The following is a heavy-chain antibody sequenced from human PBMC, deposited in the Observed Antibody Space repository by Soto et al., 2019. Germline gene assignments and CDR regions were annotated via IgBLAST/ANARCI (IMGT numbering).Heavy chain of an antibody. D-gene: IGHD2-15*01. V-gene: IGHV4-31*03. CDR3: ARGGASSKWFAP. J-gene: IGHJ5*02. CDR1: GGSITSGGSF. CDR2: IGYSGAT. Sequence: TLSLTCTVSGGSITSGGSFWSWIRQHPGKGPEWIAFIGYSGATSYNPSLASRVTISADTYKSQFSLNLRSVTAADTAVYYCARGGASSKWFAPWGQGTLVTVSS.